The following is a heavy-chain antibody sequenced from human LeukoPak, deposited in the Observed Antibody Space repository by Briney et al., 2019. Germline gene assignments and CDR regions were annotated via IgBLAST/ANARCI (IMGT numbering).Heavy chain of an antibody. J-gene: IGHJ4*02. CDR3: ASAIQGN. CDR2: ISYDGSNK. Sequence: GGSLRLSCAASGFTFSSYAMHWVRQAPGKGLEWVAVISYDGSNKYYADSVKGRFTISRDNSKNTLYLQVNSLRAEDTAVYYCASAIQGNWGQGTLVTVS. CDR1: GFTFSSYA. V-gene: IGHV3-30*04.